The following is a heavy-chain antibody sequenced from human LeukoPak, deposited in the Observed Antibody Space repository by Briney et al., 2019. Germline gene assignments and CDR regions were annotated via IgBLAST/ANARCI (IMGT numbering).Heavy chain of an antibody. CDR3: ARDERFGDYRY. V-gene: IGHV4-59*01. J-gene: IGHJ4*02. CDR2: IYYSGST. CDR1: GGSISSYY. Sequence: SETLSLTCTVSGGSISSYYWSWIRQPPGKGLEWIGYIYYSGSTNYNPSLKSRVTISVDTSKNQFSLKLSSVTAADTAVYYCARDERFGDYRYWGQGTLVTVSS. D-gene: IGHD4-17*01.